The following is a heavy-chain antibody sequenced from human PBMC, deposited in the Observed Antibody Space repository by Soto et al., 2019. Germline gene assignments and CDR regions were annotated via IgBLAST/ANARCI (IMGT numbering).Heavy chain of an antibody. CDR1: GGSISSGDYY. CDR2: IYSNGRP. J-gene: IGHJ3*02. Sequence: ASETLSLTCTVSGGSISSGDYYWSWIRQPPGKGLEWIAYIYSNGRPYYNPSLKSRVTISLDTSKNQFALKLNSVTAADTAVYYCAREVGQTSSSDAFDIWGQGTMVT. D-gene: IGHD6-6*01. CDR3: AREVGQTSSSDAFDI. V-gene: IGHV4-30-4*01.